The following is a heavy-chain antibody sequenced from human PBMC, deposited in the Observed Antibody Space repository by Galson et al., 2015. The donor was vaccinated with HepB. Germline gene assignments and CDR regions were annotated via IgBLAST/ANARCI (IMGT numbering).Heavy chain of an antibody. D-gene: IGHD3-9*01. Sequence: SLRLSCAASGITFSNYAMSWVRQAPGKGLEWVSTIYNPDARTFYADSVKGRFTISRDNFMGILYLQMNSLRAEDTAIYYCTTRLASLYYFDYWGQGALVTVSS. CDR2: IYNPDART. V-gene: IGHV3-23*05. J-gene: IGHJ4*02. CDR1: GITFSNYA. CDR3: TTRLASLYYFDY.